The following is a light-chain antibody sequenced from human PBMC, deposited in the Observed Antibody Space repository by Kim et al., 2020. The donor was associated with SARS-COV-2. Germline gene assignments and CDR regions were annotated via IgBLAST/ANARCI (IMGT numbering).Light chain of an antibody. J-gene: IGKJ4*01. CDR1: QWMRRGY. CDR3: VEYYSAPLT. Sequence: SLSGRASQWMRRGYFAWFQPKPDQAPSLLICGASSMATGSPDRCSGSGSGKDFTHTINRLGPEDFAVYYCVEYYSAPLTFGGGTKVDIK. V-gene: IGKV3-20*01. CDR2: GAS.